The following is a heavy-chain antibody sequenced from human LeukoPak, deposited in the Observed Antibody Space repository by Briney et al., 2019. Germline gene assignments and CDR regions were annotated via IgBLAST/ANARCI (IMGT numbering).Heavy chain of an antibody. V-gene: IGHV1-18*01. CDR2: ISSYNGNT. D-gene: IGHD3-10*01. CDR1: GYTFTSYG. J-gene: IGHJ3*02. Sequence: ASVKVSCKASGYTFTSYGINWVRQAPGQGLEWMGWISSYNGNTNYAQKLQGRVTMTTDTSTTTGYLELSSLRSEDTAVYYCARDLGSGAFDIWGQGTMVTVSS. CDR3: ARDLGSGAFDI.